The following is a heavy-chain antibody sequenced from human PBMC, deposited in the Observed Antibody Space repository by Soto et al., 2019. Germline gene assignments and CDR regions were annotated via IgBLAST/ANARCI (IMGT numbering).Heavy chain of an antibody. CDR3: AREPVGATTMGYFDY. CDR2: IYYSGST. Sequence: SETLSLTCTVSGGSISSYYWSWIRQPPGKGLEWIGYIYYSGSTNYNPSLKSRVTISVDTSKNQFSLKLSSVTAADTAVYYCAREPVGATTMGYFDYWGQGTLVTVS. CDR1: GGSISSYY. D-gene: IGHD1-26*01. V-gene: IGHV4-59*01. J-gene: IGHJ4*02.